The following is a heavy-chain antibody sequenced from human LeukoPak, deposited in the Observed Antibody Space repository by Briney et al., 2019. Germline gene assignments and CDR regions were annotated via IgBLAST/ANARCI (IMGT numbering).Heavy chain of an antibody. V-gene: IGHV4-59*01. CDR1: GGSFSSYY. D-gene: IGHD2-8*01. CDR2: IYYSGST. J-gene: IGHJ4*02. CDR3: ASLPYCTNGVCYDY. Sequence: KPSETLSLTCAVYGGSFSSYYWSWIRQPPGKGLEWIGYIYYSGSTNYNPSLKSRVTISVDTSKNQFSLKLSSVTAADTAVYYCASLPYCTNGVCYDYWGQGTLVTVSS.